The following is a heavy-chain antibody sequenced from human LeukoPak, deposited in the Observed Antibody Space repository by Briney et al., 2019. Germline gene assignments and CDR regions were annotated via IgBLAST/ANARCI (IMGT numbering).Heavy chain of an antibody. CDR1: GYSFTSYG. CDR3: ARDLPRRESNSFYFYAYYMDV. V-gene: IGHV1-18*01. D-gene: IGHD4-23*01. CDR2: ISADNGDT. J-gene: IGHJ6*03. Sequence: ASVMVSCKASGYSFTSYGISWVRQAPGQGLEWVGWISADNGDTANAQKVKGRGTMTTDTSTSTASMELRSLRFDDTAVYYCARDLPRRESNSFYFYAYYMDVWGKGTTVIVSS.